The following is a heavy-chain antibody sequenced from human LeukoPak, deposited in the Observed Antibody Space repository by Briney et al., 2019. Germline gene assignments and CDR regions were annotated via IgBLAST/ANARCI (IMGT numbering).Heavy chain of an antibody. J-gene: IGHJ6*02. Sequence: ASVKVSCKASGYTFTGYYIDWVRQSPGQGLEWMGWFNPNSGGTDSAQKFQGRVTMTGDTSISPAYMNLNRLRSDDTAMYYCARDHSTNGLYAMGVWGQGTTVTVS. CDR1: GYTFTGYY. D-gene: IGHD1/OR15-1a*01. V-gene: IGHV1-2*02. CDR2: FNPNSGGT. CDR3: ARDHSTNGLYAMGV.